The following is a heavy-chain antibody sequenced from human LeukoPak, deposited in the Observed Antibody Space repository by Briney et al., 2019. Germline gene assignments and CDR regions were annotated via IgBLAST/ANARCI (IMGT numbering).Heavy chain of an antibody. CDR3: ARASALATPPFAY. Sequence: PGGSLRLSCAASGFTFSSYWMHWVRLAPGKGLVWVSRINIDGNTSNYADSVKGRFTISRDNAKNAVYLQMNSLRVEDTAVYYCARASALATPPFAYWGQGTLVTVSS. D-gene: IGHD5-12*01. CDR2: INIDGNTS. CDR1: GFTFSSYW. J-gene: IGHJ4*02. V-gene: IGHV3-74*01.